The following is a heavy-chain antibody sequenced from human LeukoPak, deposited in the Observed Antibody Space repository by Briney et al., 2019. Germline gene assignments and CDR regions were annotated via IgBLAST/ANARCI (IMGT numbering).Heavy chain of an antibody. CDR1: GFTFSSYG. V-gene: IGHV3-30*02. J-gene: IGHJ5*02. CDR3: AKDTMAPKAGFDP. Sequence: GGSLRLSCAAPGFTFSSYGMHWVRQAPGKGPEWVAYIRYDGSNKYYADSVKGRLTISRDNSKNTLYLQMNSLRVEDTAVYYCAKDTMAPKAGFDPWGQGTLVTVSS. CDR2: IRYDGSNK. D-gene: IGHD5-12*01.